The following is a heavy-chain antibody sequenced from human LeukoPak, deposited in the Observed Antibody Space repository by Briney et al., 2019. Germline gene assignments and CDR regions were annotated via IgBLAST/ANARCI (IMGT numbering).Heavy chain of an antibody. CDR1: GYTFTSYY. Sequence: ASVKVSCKASGYTFTSYYMHWVRQAPGQGLEWMGIINPSGGSTSYAQKFQGRVTMTRDTSTSTVYMELSSLRSEDTAVYYCASSTLAYCGGDRYSGGWFDPWGQGTLVTVSS. J-gene: IGHJ5*02. CDR2: INPSGGST. V-gene: IGHV1-46*01. CDR3: ASSTLAYCGGDRYSGGWFDP. D-gene: IGHD2-21*02.